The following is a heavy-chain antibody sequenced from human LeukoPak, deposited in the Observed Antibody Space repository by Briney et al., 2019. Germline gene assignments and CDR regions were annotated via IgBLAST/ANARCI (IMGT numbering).Heavy chain of an antibody. CDR3: ARDPEVLGYGSGRDYFDY. J-gene: IGHJ4*02. V-gene: IGHV3-53*01. CDR2: IYIGGST. CDR1: GFTVSSNY. D-gene: IGHD3-10*01. Sequence: PGGSLRLSCAASGFTVSSNYMSWVRQAPGKGLEWVSVIYIGGSTYYADSVKGRFTISRDNSKNTLYLQMSSLRAEDTAVYYCARDPEVLGYGSGRDYFDYWGQGTLVTVSS.